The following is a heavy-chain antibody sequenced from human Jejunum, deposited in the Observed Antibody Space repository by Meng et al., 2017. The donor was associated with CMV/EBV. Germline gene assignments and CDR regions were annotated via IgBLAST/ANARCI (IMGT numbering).Heavy chain of an antibody. Sequence: VQLVQSGAEGNKPGASVKVSCKASRYTFTSYDINWVRQGTGQGLEWMGWMNPNRGTTGYAQKFQGRVTMTRNISKSTAYMDLSSLRSEDTAVYYCATGVADFEYWGQGTLVTVSS. CDR3: ATGVADFEY. D-gene: IGHD6-19*01. J-gene: IGHJ4*02. CDR2: MNPNRGTT. CDR1: RYTFTSYD. V-gene: IGHV1-8*01.